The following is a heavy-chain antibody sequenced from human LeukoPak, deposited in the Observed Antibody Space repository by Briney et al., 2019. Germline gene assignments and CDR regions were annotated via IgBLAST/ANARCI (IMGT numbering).Heavy chain of an antibody. CDR2: IYYSGST. CDR3: ARHPQCSTSSCSFYGFDY. Sequence: SETLSLTCTVSGGSVSSGSYYWSWIRQPPGKGLEWIGYIYYSGSTNYNPSLKSRVTISVDTSKNQFSLKLSSVTAADTAVYYCARHPQCSTSSCSFYGFDYWGQGTLATVSS. J-gene: IGHJ4*02. V-gene: IGHV4-61*01. CDR1: GGSVSSGSYY. D-gene: IGHD2-2*01.